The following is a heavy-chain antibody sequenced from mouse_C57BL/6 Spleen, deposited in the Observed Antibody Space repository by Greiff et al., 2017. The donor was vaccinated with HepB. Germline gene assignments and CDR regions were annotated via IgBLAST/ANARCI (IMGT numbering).Heavy chain of an antibody. D-gene: IGHD2-3*01. CDR2: ISNGGGST. V-gene: IGHV5-12*01. CDR1: GFTFSDYY. CDR3: AIQGDGYYHAMDY. J-gene: IGHJ4*01. Sequence: EVKLMESGGGLVQPGGSLKLSCAASGFTFSDYYMYWVRQTPEKRLEWVAYISNGGGSTYYPDTVKGRFTISRDNAKNTLYLQMSRLKSEDTAMYYCAIQGDGYYHAMDYWGQGTSVTVSS.